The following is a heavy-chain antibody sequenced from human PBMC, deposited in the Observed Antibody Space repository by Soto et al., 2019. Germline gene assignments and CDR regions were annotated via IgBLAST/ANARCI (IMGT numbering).Heavy chain of an antibody. V-gene: IGHV3-21*01. CDR3: TRDASRDSSARGWFDP. J-gene: IGHJ5*02. CDR2: ISSNSAYI. D-gene: IGHD6-13*01. CDR1: GFPFSSYG. Sequence: GSLILSCAASGFPFSSYGMHWVRTAPGKGLEWVSTISSNSAYIYYTDALRGRFTISRDNAKNSLHLQMNSLRAEDTAVYYCTRDASRDSSARGWFDPWGPGTLVTVSA.